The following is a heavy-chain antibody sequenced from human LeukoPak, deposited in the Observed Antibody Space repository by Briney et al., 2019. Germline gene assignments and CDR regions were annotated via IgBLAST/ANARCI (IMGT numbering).Heavy chain of an antibody. J-gene: IGHJ5*02. Sequence: GGSLILSCAASGFTFSSYAMSWVRQAPGKGLEWVSATSGSGGATYYADSVKGRFTISRDNSKNTLYQQMNSLRAEDTAIYYCAKSATGTTSNWFDPWGQGTLVTVSS. D-gene: IGHD1-7*01. V-gene: IGHV3-23*01. CDR1: GFTFSSYA. CDR3: AKSATGTTSNWFDP. CDR2: TSGSGGAT.